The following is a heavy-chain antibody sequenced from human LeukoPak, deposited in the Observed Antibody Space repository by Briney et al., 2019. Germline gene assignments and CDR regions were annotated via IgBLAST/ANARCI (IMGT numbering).Heavy chain of an antibody. J-gene: IGHJ6*03. CDR1: GDSITSPTYQ. CDR3: ARGGYNYLDV. V-gene: IGHV4-39*07. Sequence: SETLSLTCIVSGDSITSPTYQWGWIRQPPGKGLEWIGNIYYSGITFDNPSLKSRLTMSVDTSKNQFSLKLTSVTAADTAVYYCARGGYNYLDVWGKGTTVTVSS. CDR2: IYYSGIT.